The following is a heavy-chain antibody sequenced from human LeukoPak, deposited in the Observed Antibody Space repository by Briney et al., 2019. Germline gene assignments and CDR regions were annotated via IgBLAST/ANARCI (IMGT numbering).Heavy chain of an antibody. Sequence: SETLSLTCTVSGGSISSSSYYWGWIRQPPGKGLEWIGSIYYSGSTYYNPSLKSRVTISVDTSKNQFSPKLSSVTAADTAVYYCARRHCSSTSCRNWFDPWGQGTLVTVSS. V-gene: IGHV4-39*01. CDR3: ARRHCSSTSCRNWFDP. CDR2: IYYSGST. D-gene: IGHD2-2*01. J-gene: IGHJ5*02. CDR1: GGSISSSSYY.